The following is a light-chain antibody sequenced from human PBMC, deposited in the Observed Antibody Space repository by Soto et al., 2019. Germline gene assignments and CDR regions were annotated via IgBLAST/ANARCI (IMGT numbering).Light chain of an antibody. J-gene: IGKJ4*01. CDR1: QSISSY. CDR3: QQSYSTPLT. CDR2: AAS. V-gene: IGKV1-39*01. Sequence: DIQMTQSPSSLSASVGDRVTITCRASQSISSYLNWYQQKPGKAPKLLMYAASSLQRWVPSRFSGSGSGTDFTLTISSLQPEDFATYYCQQSYSTPLTFGGGTKVDIK.